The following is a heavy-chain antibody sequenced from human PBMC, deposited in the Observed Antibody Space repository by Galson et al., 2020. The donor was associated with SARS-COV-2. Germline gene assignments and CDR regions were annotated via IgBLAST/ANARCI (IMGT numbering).Heavy chain of an antibody. J-gene: IGHJ6*03. CDR1: GGTFSSYA. CDR2: IIPILGIA. V-gene: IGHV1-69*10. Sequence: SVKVSCKASGGTFSSYAISWVRQAPAQGREWMGGIIPILGIANYAQKFHGRVTTTADKSTSTAYMELSSLRSEDTAVYYCASRPPFLGPSNYYYYYYMDVWGKGTTVTVSS. CDR3: ASRPPFLGPSNYYYYYYMDV.